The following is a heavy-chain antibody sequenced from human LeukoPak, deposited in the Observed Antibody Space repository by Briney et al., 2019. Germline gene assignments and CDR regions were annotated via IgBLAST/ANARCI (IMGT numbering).Heavy chain of an antibody. V-gene: IGHV3-7*01. Sequence: PGGSLRLSCAASGFTFSSYAMSWVRQAPGKGLEWVANINKDGSENYYVDSVRGRFTISRDNAKNSLYLQMNSLRAEDTAVYYCARRYCSGSSCYSVDYWGQGTLVTVSS. CDR1: GFTFSSYA. CDR3: ARRYCSGSSCYSVDY. J-gene: IGHJ4*02. D-gene: IGHD2-15*01. CDR2: INKDGSEN.